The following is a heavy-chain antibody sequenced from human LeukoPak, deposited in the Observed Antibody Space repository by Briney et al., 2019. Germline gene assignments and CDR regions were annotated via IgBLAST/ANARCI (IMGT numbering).Heavy chain of an antibody. D-gene: IGHD6-13*01. CDR3: ASRAGYTGSWSAFDY. J-gene: IGHJ4*02. Sequence: GGSLRLSCTASTLTLNNYWMSWVRQAPGKGLEWVANIKQDGSEKYHVGSVKGRFTISRDNAKNSLYLQMNSLRAKDTAVYYCASRAGYTGSWSAFDYWGQGTLVTVSS. CDR1: TLTLNNYW. V-gene: IGHV3-7*05. CDR2: IKQDGSEK.